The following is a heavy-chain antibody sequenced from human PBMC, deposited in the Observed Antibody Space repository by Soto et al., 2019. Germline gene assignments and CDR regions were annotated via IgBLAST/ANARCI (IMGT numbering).Heavy chain of an antibody. CDR3: AREKVYDFFCCYMRPPGYGMYV. J-gene: IGHJ6*04. CDR1: GGSISSGGYY. CDR2: IYYSGST. V-gene: IGHV4-31*03. D-gene: IGHD3-3*01. Sequence: SETLSLTCTVSGGSISSGGYYWSWIRQHPGKGLEWIGYIYYSGSTYYNPSLKSRVTISVDTSKNQFSLKLSSVTAADTAVYYCAREKVYDFFCCYMRPPGYGMYVWGKGTTVTVSS.